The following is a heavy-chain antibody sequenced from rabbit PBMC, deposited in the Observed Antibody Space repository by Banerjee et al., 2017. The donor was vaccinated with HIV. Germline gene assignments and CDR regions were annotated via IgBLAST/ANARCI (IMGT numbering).Heavy chain of an antibody. J-gene: IGHJ4*01. V-gene: IGHV1S40*01. CDR3: ARDGAGDGVWDLNL. CDR1: GFSFSSSYW. CDR2: IYAGSSGST. Sequence: QSLEESGGDLVKPGASLTLTCTASGFSFSSSYWIYWVRQAPGKRPEWIACIYAGSSGSTWYASWAKGRFTISKTSSTTVTLQLTSLTGADTATYFCARDGAGDGVWDLNLWGPGTLVTVS. D-gene: IGHD2-1*01.